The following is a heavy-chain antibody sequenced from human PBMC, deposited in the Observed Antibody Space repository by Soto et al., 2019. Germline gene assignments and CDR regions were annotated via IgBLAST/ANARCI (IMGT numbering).Heavy chain of an antibody. CDR1: GFTFSSYA. CDR3: GKDGGDYAYYYYMDV. Sequence: GGSLRLSCAASGFTFSSYAMSWVRQAPGKGLEWVSAISGSGGTTYYADSVKGRFTISRDNSKNTLYLQMNSLRAEDTAVYYCGKDGGDYAYYYYMDVWGKGTTVTVS. D-gene: IGHD4-17*01. V-gene: IGHV3-23*01. CDR2: ISGSGGTT. J-gene: IGHJ6*03.